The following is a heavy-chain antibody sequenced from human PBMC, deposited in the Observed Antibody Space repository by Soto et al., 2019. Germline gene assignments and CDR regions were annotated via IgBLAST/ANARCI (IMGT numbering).Heavy chain of an antibody. Sequence: PSETLSLTCTVSGGSISSYYWSWIRQPPGKGLEWNGYMYNTGRTIYNPSLKRRVNITVDTSKNQISLKLNYVTAADTAVYYCARDLWGYCGADCYPLDVWGQGTMVTVSS. V-gene: IGHV4-59*01. CDR2: MYNTGRT. J-gene: IGHJ6*02. CDR1: GGSISSYY. CDR3: ARDLWGYCGADCYPLDV. D-gene: IGHD2-21*02.